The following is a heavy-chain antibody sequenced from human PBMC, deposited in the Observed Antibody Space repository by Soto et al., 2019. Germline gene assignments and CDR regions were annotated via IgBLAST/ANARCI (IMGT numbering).Heavy chain of an antibody. J-gene: IGHJ4*02. CDR2: IWYDGSNK. Sequence: QVQLVESGGGVVQPGRSLRLSCAASGFTFSSYGMHWVRQAPGKGLEWVAVIWYDGSNKYYADSVKGRFTISRDSSKNTLYLQMNSLRAEDTAVYYCARDRLGYSIDWGQGTLVTVSS. CDR3: ARDRLGYSID. D-gene: IGHD5-18*01. V-gene: IGHV3-33*01. CDR1: GFTFSSYG.